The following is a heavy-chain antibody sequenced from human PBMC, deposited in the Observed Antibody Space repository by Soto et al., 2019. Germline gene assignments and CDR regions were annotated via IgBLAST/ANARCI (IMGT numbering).Heavy chain of an antibody. Sequence: PGESLKISCRGSVYSFTSSWIAWVRQMPGKGLEWMGIIYPGDSDTRYSPSFQGQVTISADKSLSTAYLQWTSLKASDTAMYFCARSCSFMRANYNDFWRPFDYWGQGTLVTVSS. CDR1: VYSFTSSW. J-gene: IGHJ4*02. CDR3: ARSCSFMRANYNDFWRPFDY. CDR2: IYPGDSDT. V-gene: IGHV5-51*01. D-gene: IGHD3-3*01.